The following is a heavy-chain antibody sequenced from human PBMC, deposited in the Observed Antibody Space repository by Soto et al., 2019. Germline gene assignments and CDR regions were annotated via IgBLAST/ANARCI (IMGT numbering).Heavy chain of an antibody. D-gene: IGHD5-18*01. CDR1: GFTFDDYA. CDR2: ISWNSGSI. J-gene: IGHJ4*02. Sequence: GGSLRLSCAASGFTFDDYAMHWVRQAPGKGLEWVSGISWNSGSIGYADSVKGRFTISRDNAKNSLYLQMNSLRAEDTAVYYCARDYSSYGPFDYWGQGT. CDR3: ARDYSSYGPFDY. V-gene: IGHV3-9*01.